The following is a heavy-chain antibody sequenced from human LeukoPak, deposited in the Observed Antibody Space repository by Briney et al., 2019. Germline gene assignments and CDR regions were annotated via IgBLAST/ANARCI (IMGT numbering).Heavy chain of an antibody. CDR1: GYTFTSYG. CDR2: ISAYNGNT. D-gene: IGHD3-22*01. J-gene: IGHJ4*02. Sequence: ASVKVSCKASGYTFTSYGISWVRQAPGQGLEWMGWISAYNGNTNYAQKLQGRVTMTTDTSTRTAYMELRSLRSDDTAVYYCARDLVPPNYYDSSGYYPNFDYWGQGTLVTVSS. CDR3: ARDLVPPNYYDSSGYYPNFDY. V-gene: IGHV1-18*01.